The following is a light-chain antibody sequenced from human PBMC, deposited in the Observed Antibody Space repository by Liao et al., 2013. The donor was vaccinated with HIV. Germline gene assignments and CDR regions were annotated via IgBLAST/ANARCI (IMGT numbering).Light chain of an antibody. CDR3: QVWDSSSDHFV. Sequence: SYELTQPASVSVAPGNTATITCGGGKIGSESVHWYQQKPGQAPVVVIYYNSDRPSGIPERFSGSNSGNMATMTISRVEAGDEADYYCQVWDSSSDHFVFGTGTQVTVL. J-gene: IGLJ1*01. V-gene: IGLV3-21*01. CDR1: KIGSES. CDR2: YNS.